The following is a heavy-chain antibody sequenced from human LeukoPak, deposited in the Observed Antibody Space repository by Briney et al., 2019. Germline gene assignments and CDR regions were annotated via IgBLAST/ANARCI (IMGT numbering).Heavy chain of an antibody. Sequence: GGSLRLSCAASGFTFSSYGMHWVRQAPGKGLEWVSSISSSGSYIYYADSVKGRFTISRDNAKNSLYLQMNSLRAEDTAVYYCARDRTGLYSSSWYYYYGMDVWGQGTTVTVSS. J-gene: IGHJ6*02. V-gene: IGHV3-21*01. CDR3: ARDRTGLYSSSWYYYYGMDV. CDR2: ISSSGSYI. D-gene: IGHD6-13*01. CDR1: GFTFSSYG.